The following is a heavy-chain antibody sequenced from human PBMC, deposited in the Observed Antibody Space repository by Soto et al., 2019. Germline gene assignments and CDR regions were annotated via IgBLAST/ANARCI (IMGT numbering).Heavy chain of an antibody. V-gene: IGHV3-64D*06. Sequence: GGSLRLSCSASGFTFSSYAMHWVRQAPGKGLEYVSAISSNGGSTYYADSVKGRFTISRDNSKNTLYLQMGSLRAEDTAVYYCVKTSENAFDIWGQGTMVTVSS. CDR2: ISSNGGST. CDR1: GFTFSSYA. CDR3: VKTSENAFDI. D-gene: IGHD3-10*01. J-gene: IGHJ3*02.